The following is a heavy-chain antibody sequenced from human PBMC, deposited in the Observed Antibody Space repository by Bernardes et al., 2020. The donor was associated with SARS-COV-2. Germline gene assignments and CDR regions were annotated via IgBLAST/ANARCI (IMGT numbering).Heavy chain of an antibody. CDR1: GYSFTSYW. V-gene: IGHV5-51*01. J-gene: IGHJ4*02. D-gene: IGHD3-22*01. Sequence: GESLKISCKVSGYSFTSYWIVWVRHMPGKGLEWIGIIYPCDSDTRYSPSFQGQVTISADKSISTSYLQWSSLKASDTAMYYCARFYDSSGYYFDYWGQGTLVTVSS. CDR2: IYPCDSDT. CDR3: ARFYDSSGYYFDY.